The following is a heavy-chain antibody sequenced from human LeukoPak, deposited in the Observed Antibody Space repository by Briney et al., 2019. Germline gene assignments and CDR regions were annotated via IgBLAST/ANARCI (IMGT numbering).Heavy chain of an antibody. Sequence: GGSLRLSCAASGFTFSSYWMHWVRQVPGKGLVWVSHVNGDGSSTTYADSVKGRFTISRDNAKNTLYLQMNSLRAEDTAVYYCARVKVEYSGYDYGLDYWGQGTLVTVSS. CDR3: ARVKVEYSGYDYGLDY. CDR1: GFTFSSYW. J-gene: IGHJ4*02. V-gene: IGHV3-74*03. D-gene: IGHD5-12*01. CDR2: VNGDGSST.